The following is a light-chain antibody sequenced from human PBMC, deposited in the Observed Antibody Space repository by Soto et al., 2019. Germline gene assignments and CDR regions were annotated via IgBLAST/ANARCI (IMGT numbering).Light chain of an antibody. J-gene: IGLJ2*01. Sequence: QSALTQPASVSGSPGQSITISCTGTSSDVGGYNYVSWYQQHPGKAPKLMIYEVSNRPSGVSNRFSGSKSGNTASLTISGLQAEDEAEYYCSSYTGSSPLVFGGGTKLTVL. CDR1: SSDVGGYNY. V-gene: IGLV2-14*01. CDR3: SSYTGSSPLV. CDR2: EVS.